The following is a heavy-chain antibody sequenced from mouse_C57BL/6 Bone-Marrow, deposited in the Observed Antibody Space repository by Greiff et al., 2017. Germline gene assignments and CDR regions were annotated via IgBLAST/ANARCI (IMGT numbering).Heavy chain of an antibody. J-gene: IGHJ1*03. CDR2: IHPNSGST. CDR1: GYTFTSYW. V-gene: IGHV1-64*01. Sequence: QVHVKQPGAELVKPGASVKLSCKASGYTFTSYWMHWVKQRPGQGLEWIGMIHPNSGSTNYNEKFKSKATLTVDKSSSTAYMQLSSLTSEDSAVYYCARATMVTPWYFDVWGTGTTVTVSS. D-gene: IGHD2-2*01. CDR3: ARATMVTPWYFDV.